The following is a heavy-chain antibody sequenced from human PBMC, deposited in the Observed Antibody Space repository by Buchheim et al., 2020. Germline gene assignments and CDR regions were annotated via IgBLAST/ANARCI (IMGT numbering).Heavy chain of an antibody. Sequence: VQLVESGGGVVQPGRSLRLSCAASGFTFSSYGMHWVRQAPGKGLEWVSSISSSSSYIYYADSVKGRFTISRDDAKNSLFLQMNSLRAEDTAVYYCARDYASRFDPWGQGTL. J-gene: IGHJ5*02. CDR2: ISSSSSYI. CDR1: GFTFSSYG. V-gene: IGHV3-21*01. D-gene: IGHD2-2*01. CDR3: ARDYASRFDP.